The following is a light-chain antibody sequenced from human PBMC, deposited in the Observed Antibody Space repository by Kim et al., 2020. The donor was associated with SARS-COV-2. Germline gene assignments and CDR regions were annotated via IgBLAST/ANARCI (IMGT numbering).Light chain of an antibody. CDR1: NIGSRH. J-gene: IGLJ2*01. V-gene: IGLV3-21*04. CDR2: YNT. Sequence: APGKTAQITCGGNNIGSRHVHWYQQKPGQAPVLVIYYNTDRPSGIPERFSGSNSGNTATLTISRVESGDEADYYCQVWDSSGDHVVFNGGTQLTVL. CDR3: QVWDSSGDHVV.